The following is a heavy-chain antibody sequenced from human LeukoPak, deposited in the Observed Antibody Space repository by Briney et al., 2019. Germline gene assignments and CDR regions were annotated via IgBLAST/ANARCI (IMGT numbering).Heavy chain of an antibody. J-gene: IGHJ3*02. D-gene: IGHD6-19*01. CDR3: ANIHPSSGWYGDAGDAFDI. V-gene: IGHV3-21*01. Sequence: PGGSLRLSCAASGFTFSSYSMNWVRQAPGKGLEWVSSISSSSSSYIYYADSVKGRFTISRDNAKNSLYLQMNSLRAEDTAVYYCANIHPSSGWYGDAGDAFDIWGQGTMVTVSS. CDR1: GFTFSSYS. CDR2: ISSSSSSYI.